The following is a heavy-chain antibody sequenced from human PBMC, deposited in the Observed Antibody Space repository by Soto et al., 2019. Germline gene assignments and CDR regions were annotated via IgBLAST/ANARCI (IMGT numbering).Heavy chain of an antibody. CDR3: ASVPGSPGYHGLDV. J-gene: IGHJ6*02. V-gene: IGHV3-7*03. CDR1: GLTFSKYW. D-gene: IGHD6-19*01. CDR2: IKHDGSEK. Sequence: EVQLVESGGGLVQPGGSLRLSCATSGLTFSKYWMTWVRQAPGKGLEWVATIKHDGSEKSNLDSVEGRFTISSDNAKNSLSLQMDSLRVEDTAVYFCASVPGSPGYHGLDVWGQGTTVTVSS.